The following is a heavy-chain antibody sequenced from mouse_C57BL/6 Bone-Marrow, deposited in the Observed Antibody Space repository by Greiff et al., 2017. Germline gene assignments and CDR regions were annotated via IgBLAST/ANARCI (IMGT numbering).Heavy chain of an antibody. CDR3: ARPIYYDYCYWYFDV. V-gene: IGHV1-66*01. CDR1: GYSFTSYY. J-gene: IGHJ1*03. CDR2: IYPGSGNT. D-gene: IGHD2-4*01. Sequence: VQRVESGPELVKPGASVKISCKASGYSFTSYYIHWVKQRPGQGLEWIGWIYPGSGNTKYNEKFKGKATLTADTSSSTAYMQLSSLTSEDSAVYYCARPIYYDYCYWYFDVWGTGTTVTVSS.